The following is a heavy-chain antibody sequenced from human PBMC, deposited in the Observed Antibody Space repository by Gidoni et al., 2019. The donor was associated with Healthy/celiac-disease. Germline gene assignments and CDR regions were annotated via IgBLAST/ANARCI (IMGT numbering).Heavy chain of an antibody. V-gene: IGHV3-9*01. J-gene: IGHJ6*02. CDR1: GFPFDDYA. CDR3: AKAMGSGFYYGMDV. CDR2: ISWNSGSI. Sequence: EVQLVASGGGLVQPGRSLRLSCAASGFPFDDYAMHWVRQAPGKGREWVSGISWNSGSIGYADSVKGRFTISRDNAKNSLYLQMNSLRAEDTALYYCAKAMGSGFYYGMDVWGQGTTVTVSS. D-gene: IGHD3-22*01.